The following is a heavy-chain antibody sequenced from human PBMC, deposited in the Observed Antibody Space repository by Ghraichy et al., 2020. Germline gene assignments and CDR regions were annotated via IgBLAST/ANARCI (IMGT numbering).Heavy chain of an antibody. Sequence: SETLSLTCAVYGESLSGYYWTWIRQPPGKGLQLIGEINQSGITKYNPSLKSRVTISVDTSNNHFSLNLNSVTAADAAVYFCARGRRELRRFDLWGQGTLVTVSS. CDR3: ARGRRELRRFDL. CDR1: GESLSGYY. V-gene: IGHV4-34*01. D-gene: IGHD1-26*01. J-gene: IGHJ5*02. CDR2: INQSGIT.